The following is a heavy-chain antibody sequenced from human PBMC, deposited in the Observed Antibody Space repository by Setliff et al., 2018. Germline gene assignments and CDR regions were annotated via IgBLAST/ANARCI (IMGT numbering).Heavy chain of an antibody. CDR2: ISAYNGNT. D-gene: IGHD3-9*01. CDR3: ARHLGLKTYYDIFSDAFDI. J-gene: IGHJ3*02. Sequence: ASVKVSCKASGYTFTSYGISWVRQAPGQGLEWMGWISAYNGNTNYAQKLQGRVTMTTDTSTSTAYMELRSLRSDDTAMYYCARHLGLKTYYDIFSDAFDIWGQGTMVTVSS. CDR1: GYTFTSYG. V-gene: IGHV1-18*01.